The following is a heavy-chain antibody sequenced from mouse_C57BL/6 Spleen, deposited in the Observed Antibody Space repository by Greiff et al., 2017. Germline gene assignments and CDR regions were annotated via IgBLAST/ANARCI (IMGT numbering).Heavy chain of an antibody. D-gene: IGHD1-1*02. J-gene: IGHJ4*01. V-gene: IGHV5-17*01. CDR1: GFTFSDYG. CDR3: ARQGWTYAMDY. CDR2: ISSGSSTI. Sequence: EVQGVESGGGLVKPGGSLKLSCAASGFTFSDYGMHWVRQAPEKGLEWVAYISSGSSTIYYADTVKGRFTISRDNAKNTLFLQMTRLRSEDTAMYYCARQGWTYAMDYWGQGTSVTVSS.